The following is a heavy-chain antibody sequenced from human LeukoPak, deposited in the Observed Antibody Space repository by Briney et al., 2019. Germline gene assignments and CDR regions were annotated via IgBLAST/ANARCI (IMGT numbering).Heavy chain of an antibody. D-gene: IGHD3-22*01. CDR3: AKDLTYYYDSSGPLPDY. V-gene: IGHV3-30*18. J-gene: IGHJ4*02. CDR2: ISYDGSNK. Sequence: GSLRLSCTASGFTFSSYGMHWIRQAPGKGLEWVAVISYDGSNKYYANSVKGRFTISRDNSKNTLYLQMNSLRAEDTAVYYCAKDLTYYYDSSGPLPDYWGQGTLVTVSS. CDR1: GFTFSSYG.